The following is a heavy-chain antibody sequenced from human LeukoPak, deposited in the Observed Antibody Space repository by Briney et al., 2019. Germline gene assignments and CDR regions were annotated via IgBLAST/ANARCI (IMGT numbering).Heavy chain of an antibody. Sequence: GGSLRLSCAASGFTFSSYAMSWVRQAPGKGLEWVSAISGSGGSTYYADSVKGRFTISRDNSKNTLYLQMNSLRAEDTAVYYCAKSGIVVVPAFYYYYYGMDVWGQGTTVTVSS. J-gene: IGHJ6*02. CDR1: GFTFSSYA. V-gene: IGHV3-23*01. D-gene: IGHD2-2*01. CDR2: ISGSGGST. CDR3: AKSGIVVVPAFYYYYYGMDV.